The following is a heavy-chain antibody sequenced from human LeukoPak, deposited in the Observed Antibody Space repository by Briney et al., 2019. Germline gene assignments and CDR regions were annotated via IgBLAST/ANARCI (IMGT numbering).Heavy chain of an antibody. CDR2: ISWNSGSI. V-gene: IGHV3-9*01. J-gene: IGHJ4*02. D-gene: IGHD6-13*01. CDR1: GFTFDDYA. CDR3: AKDMRGIAAAGSLDY. Sequence: GRSLRLSCAASGFTFDDYAMHWVRQAPGKGLEWVSGISWNSGSIGYADSVKGRFTISRDNAKNSLYLQMNSLRAEDTALYYCAKDMRGIAAAGSLDYWGQGTLVTVSS.